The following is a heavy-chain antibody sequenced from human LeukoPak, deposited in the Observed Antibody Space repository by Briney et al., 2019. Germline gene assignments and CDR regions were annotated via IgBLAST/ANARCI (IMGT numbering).Heavy chain of an antibody. CDR2: VNSDGSST. V-gene: IGHV3-74*01. CDR3: VSGDYGNY. J-gene: IGHJ4*02. Sequence: QPGGSLRLSCAASGFTFSNYGMQWVRQAPGKGLVWVSRVNSDGSSTNYADSVEGRFTVSRDNAKNTLFLQMNSLRVEDTALYYCVSGDYGNYWGQGTLVTVSS. CDR1: GFTFSNYG. D-gene: IGHD4-17*01.